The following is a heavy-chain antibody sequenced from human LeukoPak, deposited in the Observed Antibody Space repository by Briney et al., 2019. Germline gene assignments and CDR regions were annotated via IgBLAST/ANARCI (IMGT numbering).Heavy chain of an antibody. D-gene: IGHD1-7*01. J-gene: IGHJ5*02. CDR3: AREGLTGTTGFDP. V-gene: IGHV1-2*06. Sequence: ASVKVSCKASRYTFTGYYMHWVRQAPGQGLEWMGRINPNSGGTNYAQKFQGRVTMTRDTSISTAYMELSRLRSDDTAVYYCAREGLTGTTGFDPWGQGTLVTVSS. CDR1: RYTFTGYY. CDR2: INPNSGGT.